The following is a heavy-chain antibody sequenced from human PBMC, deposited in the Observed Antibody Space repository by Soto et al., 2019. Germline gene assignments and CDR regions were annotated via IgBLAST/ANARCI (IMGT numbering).Heavy chain of an antibody. CDR2: IIPIFGPA. V-gene: IGHV1-69*06. D-gene: IGHD3-3*01. CDR3: AKDSRLPGFGLLIHAFDM. J-gene: IGHJ3*02. CDR1: GGTFSSHS. Sequence: ASVKVSCKSSGGTFSSHSINWVRQAPGQGLEWMGGIIPIFGPANFAKKFQGRFTISGDSSNNTLYLQMNSLRVEDTATYYCAKDSRLPGFGLLIHAFDMWGHGTMVTVSS.